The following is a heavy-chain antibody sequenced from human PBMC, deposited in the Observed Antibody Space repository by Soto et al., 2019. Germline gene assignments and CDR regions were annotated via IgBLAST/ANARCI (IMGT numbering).Heavy chain of an antibody. J-gene: IGHJ6*02. V-gene: IGHV1-69*01. CDR2: NIPIFDTP. D-gene: IGHD1-20*01. CDR1: GGTFRTDA. CDR3: AREMSITLNSFVMDV. Sequence: HVQLVQSGAVVQKSGASVKVSCKTSGGTFRTDAIRWVRQAPGQGLEWMGGNIPIFDTPNYAQKYQGRVTITADESTSTADMDLSRLRPEDTAVYYCAREMSITLNSFVMDVCGQGTTVTVSS.